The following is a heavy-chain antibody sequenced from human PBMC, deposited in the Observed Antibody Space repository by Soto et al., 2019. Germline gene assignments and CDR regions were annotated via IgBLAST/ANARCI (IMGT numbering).Heavy chain of an antibody. CDR3: ARDRYCSTSSCYPLDY. Sequence: PGGSLRLSCAASGFTFSNYIMNWVRQAPEKGLEWVSSISTRSILIHYADSVKGRFTISRDNAKNSLYLQMDSLTAEDTAVYYCARDRYCSTSSCYPLDYWGQGTLVTVSS. V-gene: IGHV3-21*01. D-gene: IGHD2-2*01. CDR1: GFTFSNYI. CDR2: ISTRSILI. J-gene: IGHJ4*02.